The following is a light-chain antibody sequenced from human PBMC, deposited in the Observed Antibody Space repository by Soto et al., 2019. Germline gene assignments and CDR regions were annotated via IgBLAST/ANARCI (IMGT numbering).Light chain of an antibody. CDR2: SNN. CDR1: SSNIGSNT. V-gene: IGLV1-44*01. Sequence: QSVLTQPPSASGTPGQRVTISCSGSSSNIGSNTVNWYQQLPGTAPKLLIYSNNQRPSGVRDRFSGSKSGTSASLAISGLQSEDEADYYCAAWDDSLNGNYVFGTGTKLTV. J-gene: IGLJ1*01. CDR3: AAWDDSLNGNYV.